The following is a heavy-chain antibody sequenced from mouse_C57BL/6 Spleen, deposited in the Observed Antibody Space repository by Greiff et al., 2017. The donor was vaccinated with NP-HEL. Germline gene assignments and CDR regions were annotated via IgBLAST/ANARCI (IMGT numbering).Heavy chain of an antibody. CDR3: ARYYYDYLGYAMDY. Sequence: VQLQQSGPELVKPGASVKISCKASGYSFPDSNMNWVKHSTGTSLEWIGVINPNYGTTSYTQKFKGKATLTVEQSSRTAYMQLNSLTSEDSAVYYCARYYYDYLGYAMDYWGQGTSVTVSS. D-gene: IGHD2-4*01. V-gene: IGHV1-39*01. J-gene: IGHJ4*01. CDR1: GYSFPDSN. CDR2: INPNYGTT.